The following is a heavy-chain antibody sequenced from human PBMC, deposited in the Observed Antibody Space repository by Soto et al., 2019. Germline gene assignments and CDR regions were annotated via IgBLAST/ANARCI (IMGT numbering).Heavy chain of an antibody. CDR3: AKVDSFITMIGGSFMDV. Sequence: EVQLLESGGGLVQPGGSLRLSCAASGFTFSSYAMSWVRQAPGKGLEWVSAISGSGGSTYYADSVKGRFTISRDNSKNTLYLQMNSLRAEDTAVYYCAKVDSFITMIGGSFMDVWGQGTTVTVSS. J-gene: IGHJ6*02. CDR1: GFTFSSYA. CDR2: ISGSGGST. D-gene: IGHD3-22*01. V-gene: IGHV3-23*01.